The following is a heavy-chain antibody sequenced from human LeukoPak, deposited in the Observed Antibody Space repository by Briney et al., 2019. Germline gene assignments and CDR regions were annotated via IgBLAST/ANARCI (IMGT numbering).Heavy chain of an antibody. CDR3: ARRKYDFWSGYQYYFDY. D-gene: IGHD3-3*01. CDR2: INHSGST. J-gene: IGHJ4*02. V-gene: IGHV4-34*01. CDR1: GESFGGYY. Sequence: PSETLSLTCAVYGESFGGYYWSWIRQPPGKGLEWIGEINHSGSTNCNPSLKSRVTISVDTSKNQFSLKLSSVTAADTAVYYCARRKYDFWSGYQYYFDYWGQGTLVTVSS.